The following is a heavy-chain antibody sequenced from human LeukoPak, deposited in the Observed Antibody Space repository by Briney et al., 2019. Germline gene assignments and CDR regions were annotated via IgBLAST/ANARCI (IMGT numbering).Heavy chain of an antibody. Sequence: GGSLRLSCAASGFTFSSSAVSWVRQAPGTGLEWVSTIGNRGDGKYYVDSVKGRFTISRDNARNTLYLQMNSLRAEDTAVYYCAKDRVMVVSYRTYYFDYWGQGTLVTGSS. CDR1: GFTFSSSA. D-gene: IGHD2-8*02. CDR2: IGNRGDGK. J-gene: IGHJ4*02. V-gene: IGHV3-23*01. CDR3: AKDRVMVVSYRTYYFDY.